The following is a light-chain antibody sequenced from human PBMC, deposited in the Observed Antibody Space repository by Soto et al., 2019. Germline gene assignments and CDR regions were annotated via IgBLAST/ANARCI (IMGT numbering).Light chain of an antibody. J-gene: IGKJ5*01. CDR1: QSVSSSH. CDR2: GAS. Sequence: EIVLTQSPGTLSLSPGERATLSCRASQSVSSSHLAWYQQKPGQAPRLLISGASSRAAGIPVRFSGSGSDSDFTLTISSLEPEDFAVYYCQRRSYPITFGQGTRLEI. V-gene: IGKV3-20*01. CDR3: QRRSYPIT.